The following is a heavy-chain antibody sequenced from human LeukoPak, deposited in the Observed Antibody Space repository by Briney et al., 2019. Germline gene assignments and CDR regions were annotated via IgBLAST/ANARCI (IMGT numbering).Heavy chain of an antibody. D-gene: IGHD4-23*01. CDR2: ISSSGSTI. CDR3: ARALPSYSGPSSYAFDI. Sequence: PGGSLRLSCAASGFTFSDYYMSWIRQAPGKGLEWVSYISSSGSTIYYADSVKGRFTISRDNAKNSLYLQMNSLRAEDTAVYYCARALPSYSGPSSYAFDIWGQGTMVTVSS. V-gene: IGHV3-11*04. CDR1: GFTFSDYY. J-gene: IGHJ3*02.